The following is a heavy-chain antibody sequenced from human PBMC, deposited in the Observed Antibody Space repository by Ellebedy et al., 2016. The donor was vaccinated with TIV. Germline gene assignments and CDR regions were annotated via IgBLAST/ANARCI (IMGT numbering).Heavy chain of an antibody. J-gene: IGHJ4*02. CDR3: AKDLRRGYDYLSYFDY. Sequence: GESLKISCAASGFTFSSYAMSWVRQAPGKGLEWVSAISGSGGSTYYADSVKGRFTISRDNSKNTLYLQMNSLRAEDTAVYYCAKDLRRGYDYLSYFDYWGQGTLVTISS. CDR2: ISGSGGST. V-gene: IGHV3-23*01. D-gene: IGHD5-12*01. CDR1: GFTFSSYA.